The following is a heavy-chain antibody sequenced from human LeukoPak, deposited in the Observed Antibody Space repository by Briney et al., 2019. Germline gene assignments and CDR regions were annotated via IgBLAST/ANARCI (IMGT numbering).Heavy chain of an antibody. D-gene: IGHD2-15*01. CDR3: ARVVVVVAATRDAFDI. J-gene: IGHJ3*02. Sequence: GGSLRLSCAASGFTFSDYYMSWIRQAPGKGLEWVSYISSSGSTIYYADSVKGRFTISRDNAKNSLYLQMNSLRAEDTAVYYCARVVVVVAATRDAFDIWGQGTMVTVSS. CDR1: GFTFSDYY. V-gene: IGHV3-11*04. CDR2: ISSSGSTI.